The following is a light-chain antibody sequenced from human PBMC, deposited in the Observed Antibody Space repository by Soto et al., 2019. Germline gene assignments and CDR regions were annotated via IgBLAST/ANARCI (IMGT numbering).Light chain of an antibody. CDR3: QQYDYWPRT. CDR1: QSVTNSY. CDR2: GAS. V-gene: IGKV3-20*01. Sequence: EILLTQSPDTLSLSPGERATLSCWASQSVTNSYLAWYQQKPGQAPRLLIYGASNRATGIPDRFSGSGSGTDFTLTITRLEPEDFVVYYCQQYDYWPRTFGQGTKVDIK. J-gene: IGKJ1*01.